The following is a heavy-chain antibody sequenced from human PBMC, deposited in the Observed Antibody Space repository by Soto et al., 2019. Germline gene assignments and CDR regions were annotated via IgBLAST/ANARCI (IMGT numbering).Heavy chain of an antibody. J-gene: IGHJ5*02. CDR3: AAALEYNDFRTGYFSFEP. CDR1: GFTFSRSA. V-gene: IGHV1-58*01. Sequence: GGSVKVSCKASGFTFSRSAVQWVRQARGQGLEWIGWIVVGSGNTNYAQKFEERGTITRDLSTSTAYMELSSLRSEDTAVYYCAAALEYNDFRTGYFSFEPWGQGTLVTVSS. D-gene: IGHD3-3*01. CDR2: IVVGSGNT.